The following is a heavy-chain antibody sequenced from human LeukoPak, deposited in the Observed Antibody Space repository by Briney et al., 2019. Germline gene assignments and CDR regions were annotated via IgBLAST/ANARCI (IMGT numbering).Heavy chain of an antibody. CDR3: ARGVYGAYFDF. Sequence: PSETLSLTCDFSGDSLSGYYWSWLWQPPGKGLVWIAYRQSNGYTEYYPSLMSRVTISLDTSKRQLSLKLTSVTAADTAVYYCARGVYGAYFDFWGQGTLVTVSS. CDR1: GDSLSGYY. CDR2: RQSNGYT. V-gene: IGHV4-59*01. D-gene: IGHD4-17*01. J-gene: IGHJ4*02.